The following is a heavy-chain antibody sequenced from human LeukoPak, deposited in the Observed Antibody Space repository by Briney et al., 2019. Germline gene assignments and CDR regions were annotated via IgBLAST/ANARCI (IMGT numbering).Heavy chain of an antibody. Sequence: KPSETLSFTCTVSGGSIRSYYWSWIRQPPGKGREGIGYIYYSGSTNYNPSLKSRVTISVDTSKNQFSLKLSSVTAADTAVYYCARESGDHELFDYWGQGTLVTVSS. CDR1: GGSIRSYY. J-gene: IGHJ4*02. CDR2: IYYSGST. D-gene: IGHD4-17*01. CDR3: ARESGDHELFDY. V-gene: IGHV4-59*01.